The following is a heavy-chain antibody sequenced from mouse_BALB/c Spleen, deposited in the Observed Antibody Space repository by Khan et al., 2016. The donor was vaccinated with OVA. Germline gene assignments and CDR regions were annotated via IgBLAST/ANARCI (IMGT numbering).Heavy chain of an antibody. D-gene: IGHD2-3*01. Sequence: QVQLKESGPGLVQPSQSLSITCTVSGFSLTSYGVHWVRQSPGKGLEWLGVIWSGGSTDYNAAFISRLSISKDNSKSQVFFKMNSLQADDTAIYYCARNQGMFDGSFAYWGQGTLVTVSA. CDR3: ARNQGMFDGSFAY. J-gene: IGHJ3*01. CDR1: GFSLTSYG. V-gene: IGHV2-4-1*01. CDR2: IWSGGST.